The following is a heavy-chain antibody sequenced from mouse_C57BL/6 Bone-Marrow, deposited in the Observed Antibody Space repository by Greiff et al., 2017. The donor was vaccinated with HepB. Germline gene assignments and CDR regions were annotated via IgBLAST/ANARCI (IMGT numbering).Heavy chain of an antibody. CDR2: INYDGSST. J-gene: IGHJ4*01. CDR3: ARGYYSNYDYAMDY. D-gene: IGHD2-5*01. CDR1: GFTFSDYY. V-gene: IGHV5-16*01. Sequence: EVKLVESEGGLVQPGSSMKLSCTASGFTFSDYYMAWVRQVPEKGLEWVANINYDGSSTYYLDSLKSRFIISRDNAKNILYLQMSSLKSEDTATYYCARGYYSNYDYAMDYWGQGTSVTVSS.